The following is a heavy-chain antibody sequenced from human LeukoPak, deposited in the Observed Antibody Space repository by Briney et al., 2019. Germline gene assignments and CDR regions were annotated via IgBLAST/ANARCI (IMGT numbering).Heavy chain of an antibody. CDR1: GFTFSTYW. Sequence: GGSLRLSCAASGFTFSTYWMTWVRQAPGKGLEWVANINQDGSGKFYVGSVKGRFTISRDDAKNSLSLQMNSLRVEDTAVYYCARGNLAANDYWGQGTLVTVSS. J-gene: IGHJ4*02. CDR3: ARGNLAANDY. V-gene: IGHV3-7*03. CDR2: INQDGSGK.